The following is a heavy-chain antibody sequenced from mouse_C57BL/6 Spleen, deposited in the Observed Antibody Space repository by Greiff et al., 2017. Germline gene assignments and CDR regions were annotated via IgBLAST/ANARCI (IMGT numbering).Heavy chain of an antibody. CDR2: IDPNSGGT. CDR3: ARRAQATDYAMDY. D-gene: IGHD3-2*02. CDR1: GYTFTSYW. J-gene: IGHJ4*01. Sequence: QVQLQQPGAELVKPGASVQLSCKASGYTFTSYWMHWVKQRPGRGLEWIGRIDPNSGGTKYNEKFKSKATLTVDKPSSTAYMQLSSLTSEDSAVYYCARRAQATDYAMDYWGQGTSVTVSS. V-gene: IGHV1-72*01.